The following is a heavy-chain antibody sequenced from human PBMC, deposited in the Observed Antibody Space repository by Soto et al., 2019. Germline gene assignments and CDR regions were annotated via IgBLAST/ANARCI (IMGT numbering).Heavy chain of an antibody. CDR1: GYTFTSYD. CDR2: VNPNSGNT. V-gene: IGHV1-8*01. Sequence: ASVKVSCKASGYTFTSYDINWVRQATGQGLEWMGWVNPNSGNTGYAQKFQGRVTMTRNTSISTAYMELSSLRSEDTAVYYCARCYGDYYYDIYARSIRTAVTVSS. D-gene: IGHD4-17*01. J-gene: IGHJ6*03. CDR3: ARCYGDYYYDIYA.